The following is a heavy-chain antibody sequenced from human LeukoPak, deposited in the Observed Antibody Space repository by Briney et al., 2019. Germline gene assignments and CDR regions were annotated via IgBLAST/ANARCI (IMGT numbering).Heavy chain of an antibody. Sequence: GASLRLSCAASGFTFSSYAMSWVRQAPGKGLEWVSAISGNGGSTYYADSVKGRFTISRDNSKNTLYLQMNSLRAEDTAVYYCAKDQKSGVDTAMASWGQGTLVTVSS. CDR3: AKDQKSGVDTAMAS. CDR1: GFTFSSYA. CDR2: ISGNGGST. D-gene: IGHD5-18*01. J-gene: IGHJ4*02. V-gene: IGHV3-23*01.